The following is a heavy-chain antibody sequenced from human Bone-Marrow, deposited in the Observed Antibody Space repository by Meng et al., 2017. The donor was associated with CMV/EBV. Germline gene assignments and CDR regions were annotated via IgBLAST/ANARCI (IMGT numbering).Heavy chain of an antibody. CDR3: AKDYYCSSTSCYPYYYYYYGRDV. Sequence: GESLKISCAASGFTFSSYGMHWVRQAPGKGLEWVAFIRYDGSNKYYADSVKGRFTISRDNSKNTLYLQMNSLRAEDTAVYYCAKDYYCSSTSCYPYYYYYYGRDVWGQGNTVNV. CDR2: IRYDGSNK. J-gene: IGHJ6*02. CDR1: GFTFSSYG. D-gene: IGHD2-2*01. V-gene: IGHV3-30*02.